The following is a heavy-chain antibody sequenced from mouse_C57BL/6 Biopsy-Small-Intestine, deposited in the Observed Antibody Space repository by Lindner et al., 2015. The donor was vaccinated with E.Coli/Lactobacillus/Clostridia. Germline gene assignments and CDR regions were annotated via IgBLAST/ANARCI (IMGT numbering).Heavy chain of an antibody. J-gene: IGHJ2*01. V-gene: IGHV1-82*01. CDR2: IYPGDGDT. D-gene: IGHD2-3*01. Sequence: VQLQESGPELVKPGASVKISCKASGYAFSSSWMNWVKQRPGKGLEWIGRIYPGDGDTNYNGKFKGKATLTADKSSSTAYMQLSSLTSEDSAVYFCARSFDGYYLDYWGLGTTLTVSS. CDR1: GYAFSSSW. CDR3: ARSFDGYYLDY.